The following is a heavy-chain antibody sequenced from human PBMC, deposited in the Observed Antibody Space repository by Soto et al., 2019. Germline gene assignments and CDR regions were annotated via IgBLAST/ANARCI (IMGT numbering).Heavy chain of an antibody. CDR1: GYTFTSYG. CDR2: ISGYNGNT. V-gene: IGHV1-18*01. D-gene: IGHD3-10*01. Sequence: GASVKVSCKASGYTFTSYGISWVRQAPGQGLEWMGWISGYNGNTKYEQKFQGRVTMTTDTFTSTAYMELRSLRSDDTAVYFCAREATMVRGVVIKVEYFQRWG. CDR3: AREATMVRGVVIKVEYFQR. J-gene: IGHJ1*01.